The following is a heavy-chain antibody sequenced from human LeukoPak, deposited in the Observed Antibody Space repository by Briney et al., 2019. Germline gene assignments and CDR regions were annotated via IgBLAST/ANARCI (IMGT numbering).Heavy chain of an antibody. D-gene: IGHD4-17*01. CDR1: GGSFSGYY. CDR2: INHSGST. CDR3: ARLGRYGDYYYHYGMDV. J-gene: IGHJ6*02. Sequence: PSETLSLTCAVYGGSFSGYYWSWIRQPPGKGLEWIGEINHSGSTNYNPSLKSRVTISVDTSKNQFSLKLSSVTAADTAVYYCARLGRYGDYYYHYGMDVWGQGTTVTVPS. V-gene: IGHV4-34*01.